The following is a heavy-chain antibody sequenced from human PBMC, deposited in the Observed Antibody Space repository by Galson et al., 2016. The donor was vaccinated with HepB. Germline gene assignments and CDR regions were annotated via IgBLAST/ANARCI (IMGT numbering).Heavy chain of an antibody. V-gene: IGHV3-30*02. Sequence: SLRLSCAASGFRFSGYGMHWVRQAPGKGLEWVAFIRNDGSNENYADSVKGRFTISRDNSRNTVSVEMNSLRVEDTAVYYCATYFDYTKMGPFDIWGQGTVVTVSS. CDR2: IRNDGSNE. D-gene: IGHD3-16*01. CDR3: ATYFDYTKMGPFDI. CDR1: GFRFSGYG. J-gene: IGHJ3*02.